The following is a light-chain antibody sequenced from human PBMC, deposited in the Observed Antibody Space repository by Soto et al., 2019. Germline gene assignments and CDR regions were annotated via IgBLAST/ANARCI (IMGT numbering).Light chain of an antibody. CDR3: SSYAGSNNLYV. Sequence: QSVLTQPPSASGSPGQSVTISCTGTSSDVGNYKYVSWYQQHPGKAPKLMIYEVNKRPSGVPDRFSGSKSGNTASLTVSGLQAEDEAEYYCSSYAGSNNLYVFGTGTKVTVL. CDR2: EVN. CDR1: SSDVGNYKY. V-gene: IGLV2-8*01. J-gene: IGLJ1*01.